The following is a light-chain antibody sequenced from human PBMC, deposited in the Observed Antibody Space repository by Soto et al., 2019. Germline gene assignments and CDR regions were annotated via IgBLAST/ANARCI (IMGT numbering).Light chain of an antibody. CDR2: GAS. J-gene: IGKJ1*01. CDR1: QSVSSN. CDR3: QQYNNWPRT. V-gene: IGKV3-15*01. Sequence: EIVMTQSPATLSVSPGERATLSCRASQSVSSNLAWYQQKPGQAPRLLIYGASTRATGIPARFSGSGSGTDCTLIISSLQSEDFAVYYWQQYNNWPRTFGQGTKVEIK.